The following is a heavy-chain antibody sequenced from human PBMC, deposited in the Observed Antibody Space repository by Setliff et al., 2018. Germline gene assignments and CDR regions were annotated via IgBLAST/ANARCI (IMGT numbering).Heavy chain of an antibody. CDR1: GYSFTTYW. V-gene: IGHV5-10-1*01. CDR2: IDPTDSYT. D-gene: IGHD4-17*01. Sequence: RGESLKISCTGSGYSFTTYWISWVCQMPGKGPEWMGRIDPTDSYTNYNPSFQGRITISADKSVNTVYVQWSSLKASDTAMYYCARQKYGDYDDENYYYMDVWGKGTTVTVSS. CDR3: ARQKYGDYDDENYYYMDV. J-gene: IGHJ6*03.